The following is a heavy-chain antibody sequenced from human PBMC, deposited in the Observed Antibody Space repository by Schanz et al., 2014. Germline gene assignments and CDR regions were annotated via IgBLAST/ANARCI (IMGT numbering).Heavy chain of an antibody. CDR3: TRSTLWSYDV. Sequence: QVQLQESGPGLVKPSGTLSLTCVVSGGSISSGVWWTWARQSPGKGLEWIGEIFHSGTTNYNPSLESRVTISVEKSCVRVCVVCVCMTAADSSVYYCTRSTLWSYDVWGRGTMVIVSS. CDR1: GGSISSGVW. J-gene: IGHJ3*01. D-gene: IGHD2-21*01. V-gene: IGHV4-4*02. CDR2: IFHSGTT.